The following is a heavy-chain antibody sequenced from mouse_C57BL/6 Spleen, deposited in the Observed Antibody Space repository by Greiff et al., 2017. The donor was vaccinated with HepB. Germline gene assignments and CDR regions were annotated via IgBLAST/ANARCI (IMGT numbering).Heavy chain of an antibody. CDR3: ARSGITTVEKAWFAY. CDR1: GYTFTSYW. V-gene: IGHV1-72*01. CDR2: IDPNSGGT. Sequence: QVQLKQPGAELVKPGASVKLSCKASGYTFTSYWMHWVKQRPGRGLEWIGRIDPNSGGTKYNEKFKSKATLTVDKPSSTAYMQLSSLTSEDSAVYYCARSGITTVEKAWFAYWGQGTLVTVSA. J-gene: IGHJ3*01. D-gene: IGHD1-1*01.